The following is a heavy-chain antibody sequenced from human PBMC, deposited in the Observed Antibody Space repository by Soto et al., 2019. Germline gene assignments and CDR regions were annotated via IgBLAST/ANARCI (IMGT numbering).Heavy chain of an antibody. CDR2: INQDGRKK. Sequence: PGGSLRLSCTGSGFTFGDYAMSWVRQAPGKGLEWVANINQDGRKKFYMDSVKGRFTISRDNAKKSLHLQMNSLRADDTAVYYSARDAYYDESNGYFDSWGQGTLVTVPS. D-gene: IGHD3-22*01. V-gene: IGHV3-7*03. CDR3: ARDAYYDESNGYFDS. CDR1: GFTFGDYA. J-gene: IGHJ4*02.